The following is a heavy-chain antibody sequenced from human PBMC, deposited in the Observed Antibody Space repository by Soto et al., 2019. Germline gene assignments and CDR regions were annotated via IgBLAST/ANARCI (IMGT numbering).Heavy chain of an antibody. V-gene: IGHV3-30*18. D-gene: IGHD3-16*01. Sequence: QVQLVESGGGVVQPGRSLRLSCAASGFTFSSYGMHWVRQAPGKGLEWVTFISYDGSKKYYADSVKGRFTISRDNSKHTLYLPMHSLRTEDTAVYYCAKDGLMITFGGIVPWGQGTLVTVSS. CDR1: GFTFSSYG. CDR3: AKDGLMITFGGIVP. J-gene: IGHJ5*02. CDR2: ISYDGSKK.